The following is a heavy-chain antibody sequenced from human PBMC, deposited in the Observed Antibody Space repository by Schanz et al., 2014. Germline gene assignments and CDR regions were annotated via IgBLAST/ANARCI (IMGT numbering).Heavy chain of an antibody. CDR1: GFTVNNYA. CDR2: ITRRGTT. V-gene: IGHV3-23*01. D-gene: IGHD6-19*01. CDR3: AKEHPSSGWPAFDV. J-gene: IGHJ4*02. Sequence: EVQLLESGGGLVQPGGSLRLSCTVSGFTVNNYAMNWVRPAPGRGREWVSGITRRGTTYYADFVKGRFSISRDRSSNTLYLQMNSLRADDSAIYYCAKEHPSSGWPAFDVWGQGTQVTVSS.